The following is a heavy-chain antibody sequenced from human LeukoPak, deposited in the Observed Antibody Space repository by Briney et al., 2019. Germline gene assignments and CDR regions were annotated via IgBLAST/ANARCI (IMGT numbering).Heavy chain of an antibody. V-gene: IGHV4-39*07. CDR3: ARVRDYYGSGTLRYYYGMDV. CDR2: VSYSGST. CDR1: GSISHTNYY. Sequence: PSETLSLTCSVSGSISHTNYYWSWIRQPAGKGLEWIGSVSYSGSTYCNPSLKSRLTISQDTSKNRFSLKLSSVTAADTAVYYCARVRDYYGSGTLRYYYGMDVWGQGTTVTVSS. D-gene: IGHD3-10*01. J-gene: IGHJ6*02.